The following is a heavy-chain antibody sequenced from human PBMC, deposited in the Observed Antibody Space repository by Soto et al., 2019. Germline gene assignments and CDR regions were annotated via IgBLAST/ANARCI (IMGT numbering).Heavy chain of an antibody. CDR3: ARSPLWFGELFSFGFDY. V-gene: IGHV4-31*03. D-gene: IGHD3-10*01. CDR1: GGSISSGGYY. CDR2: IYYSGST. J-gene: IGHJ4*02. Sequence: QVQLQESGPGLVKPSQTLSLTCTVSGGSISSGGYYWSWIRQHPGKGLEWIGYIYYSGSTYYNPSLKNRVTISVDTSKNQFSLKLSSVTAADTAVYYCARSPLWFGELFSFGFDYWGQGTLVTVSS.